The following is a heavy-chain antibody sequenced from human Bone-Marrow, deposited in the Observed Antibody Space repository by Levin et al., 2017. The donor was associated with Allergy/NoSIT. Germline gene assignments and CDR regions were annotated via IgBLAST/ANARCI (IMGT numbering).Heavy chain of an antibody. CDR1: GFIFRSYN. Sequence: LGESLKISCEASGFIFRSYNMHWVRQAPGKGLEWVSSISISSGYIYYADSVKGRFTISRDDAKNSLYLQMNSLRVEDTAVYYCASPLYSGSWYEGYWGQGTLVTVSS. V-gene: IGHV3-21*01. D-gene: IGHD6-13*01. J-gene: IGHJ4*02. CDR2: ISISSGYI. CDR3: ASPLYSGSWYEGY.